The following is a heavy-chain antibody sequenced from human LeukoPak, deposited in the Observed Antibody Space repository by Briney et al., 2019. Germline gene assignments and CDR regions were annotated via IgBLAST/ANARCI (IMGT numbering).Heavy chain of an antibody. CDR3: AKARGSGYAEYYFDY. V-gene: IGHV3-7*03. D-gene: IGHD5-12*01. CDR1: GFTFSSYE. J-gene: IGHJ4*02. CDR2: INLDGSDK. Sequence: GGSLRLSCAASGFTFSSYEMSWVRQAPGKGLEWVANINLDGSDKYYVDSVKGRFTISRDNAKNTLYLQMKSLRAEDTAVYFCAKARGSGYAEYYFDYWGQGTLVTVSS.